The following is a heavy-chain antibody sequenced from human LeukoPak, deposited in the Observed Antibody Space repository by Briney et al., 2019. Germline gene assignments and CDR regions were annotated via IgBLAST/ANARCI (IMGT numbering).Heavy chain of an antibody. V-gene: IGHV4-39*07. Sequence: SETLSLTCTVSGGSISSSSYYWGWIRQPPGKGLEWIGEIYHSGSTNYNPSLKSRVTISVDKSKNQFSLKLSSVTAADTAVYYCARDGIAVAGTGGYFDYWGQGTLVTVSS. CDR2: IYHSGST. CDR3: ARDGIAVAGTGGYFDY. J-gene: IGHJ4*02. D-gene: IGHD6-19*01. CDR1: GGSISSSSYY.